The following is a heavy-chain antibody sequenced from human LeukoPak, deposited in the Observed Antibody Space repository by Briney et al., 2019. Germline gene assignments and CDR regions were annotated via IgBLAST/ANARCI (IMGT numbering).Heavy chain of an antibody. CDR1: GGSISSGGYY. V-gene: IGHV4-31*03. CDR3: ARDIGTMVRGVIGLGFDY. J-gene: IGHJ4*02. Sequence: SETLSLTCTVSGGSISSGGYYWSWLRQHPGTGLEWIGYIYYSGSTYYNPSLKSRVTISVDTSKNQFSLKLSSVTAADTAVYYCARDIGTMVRGVIGLGFDYWGQGTLVTVSS. D-gene: IGHD3-10*01. CDR2: IYYSGST.